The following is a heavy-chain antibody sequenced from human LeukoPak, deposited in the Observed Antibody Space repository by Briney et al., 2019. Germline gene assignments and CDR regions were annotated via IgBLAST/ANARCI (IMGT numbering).Heavy chain of an antibody. J-gene: IGHJ4*02. CDR1: GFTFSSYE. CDR2: ISSSGSTT. V-gene: IGHV3-48*03. CDR3: AKVPLIAAPKHFDY. Sequence: PRGSLRLSCAASGFTFSSYEMNWVRQAPGKGLEWVSYISSSGSTTYYADSVKGRFTISRDNSKNTLYLQMNSLRAEDTAVYYCAKVPLIAAPKHFDYWGQGTLVTVSS. D-gene: IGHD6-13*01.